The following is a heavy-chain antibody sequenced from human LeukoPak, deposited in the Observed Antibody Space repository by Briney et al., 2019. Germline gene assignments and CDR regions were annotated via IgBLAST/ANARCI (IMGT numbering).Heavy chain of an antibody. CDR2: IIPIFGIA. D-gene: IGHD6-19*01. J-gene: IGHJ4*02. V-gene: IGHV1-69*04. CDR3: ARGSGYSSGLADY. CDR1: GGTFSSYA. Sequence: SVKVSCKASGGTFSSYAISWVRQAPGQGLEWMGRIIPIFGIANYAQKFQGRVTITADKSTSTAYMELSSLRSEDTAVYYCARGSGYSSGLADYWGQGTLVTVSS.